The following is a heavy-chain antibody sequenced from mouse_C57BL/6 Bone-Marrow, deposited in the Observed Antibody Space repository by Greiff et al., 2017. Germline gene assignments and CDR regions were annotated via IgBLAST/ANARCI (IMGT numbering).Heavy chain of an antibody. V-gene: IGHV1-81*01. CDR2: IYPRSGNT. D-gene: IGHD2-1*01. CDR1: GYTFTSYG. CDR3: ARGNYYAMDY. Sequence: VQRVESGAELARPGASVKLSCKASGYTFTSYGISWVKQRTGQGLEWIGEIYPRSGNTYYNEKFKGKATLTADKSSSTAYMELRSLTSEDSAVYFCARGNYYAMDYWGQGTSGTVSS. J-gene: IGHJ4*01.